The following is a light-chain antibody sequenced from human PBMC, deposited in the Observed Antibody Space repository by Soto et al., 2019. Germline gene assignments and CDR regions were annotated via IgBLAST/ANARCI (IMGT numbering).Light chain of an antibody. Sequence: DIVLTQSPGTLSLSAAERSTLSCRASQTITTLAWYQRKPGQAPRLLIYGASNRATGIPDRFSGSGSGTDFTLTISRLEPEDFAVYYCQQYGSSGTFGQGTKVDIK. CDR1: QTITT. J-gene: IGKJ1*01. V-gene: IGKV3-20*01. CDR3: QQYGSSGT. CDR2: GAS.